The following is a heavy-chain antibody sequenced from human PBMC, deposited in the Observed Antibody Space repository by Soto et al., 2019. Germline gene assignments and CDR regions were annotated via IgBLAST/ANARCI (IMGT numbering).Heavy chain of an antibody. CDR3: ARDTAMAAPNNWFDP. D-gene: IGHD5-18*01. CDR2: IYHSGST. CDR1: GYSISSGYY. V-gene: IGHV4-38-2*02. J-gene: IGHJ5*02. Sequence: SETLSLTCAVSGYSISSGYYWGWIRQPPGKGLEWIGSIYHSGSTYYNPSLKSRVTISVDTSKNQFSLRLSSVTAADTAVYYCARDTAMAAPNNWFDPWGQGTLVTVSS.